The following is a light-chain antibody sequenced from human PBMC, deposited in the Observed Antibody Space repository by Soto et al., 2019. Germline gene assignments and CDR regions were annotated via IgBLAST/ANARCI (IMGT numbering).Light chain of an antibody. V-gene: IGKV3-20*01. CDR1: QTVSSSY. Sequence: EIVLTQSPGTLSLSPGERATLSCRASQTVSSSYLAWYQQKPGQAPRVLIYGASSGATGIPDRFSGSGSGTDFTLTISRLEPEDFAVYYCHQYGSSPYTFGQGTKLEIK. J-gene: IGKJ2*01. CDR3: HQYGSSPYT. CDR2: GAS.